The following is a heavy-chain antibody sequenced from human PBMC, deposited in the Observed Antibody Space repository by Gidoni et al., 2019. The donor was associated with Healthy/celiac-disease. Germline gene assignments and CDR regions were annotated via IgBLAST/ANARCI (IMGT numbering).Heavy chain of an antibody. J-gene: IGHJ6*02. CDR1: GYTFTSYA. CDR3: ARDLTGELLLGYYYYGMDV. CDR2: INAGNGNT. Sequence: QVQLVQSGAEVKKPGASVKVSCKASGYTFTSYAMHWVRQAPGQRLEWMGWINAGNGNTKYSQKFQGRVTITRDTSASTAYMELSSLRSEDTAVYYCARDLTGELLLGYYYYGMDVWGQGTTVTVSS. D-gene: IGHD1-26*01. V-gene: IGHV1-3*01.